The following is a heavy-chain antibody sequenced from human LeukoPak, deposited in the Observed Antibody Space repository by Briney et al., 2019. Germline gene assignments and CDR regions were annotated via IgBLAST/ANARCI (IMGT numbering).Heavy chain of an antibody. V-gene: IGHV1-8*01. CDR3: ARGLLYRGYSYGSGGDY. D-gene: IGHD5-18*01. Sequence: GASVKVSCKASGYTFTSYDINWVRQATGQGLEWMGWMNPSSGNTGYAQKFQGRVTMTRNTSISTAYMELSSLRSEDTAVYYCARGLLYRGYSYGSGGDYWGQGTLVTVSS. CDR2: MNPSSGNT. J-gene: IGHJ4*02. CDR1: GYTFTSYD.